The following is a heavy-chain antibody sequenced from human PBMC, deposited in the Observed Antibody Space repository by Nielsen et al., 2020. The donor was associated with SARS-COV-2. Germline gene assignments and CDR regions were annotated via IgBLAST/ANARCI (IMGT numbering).Heavy chain of an antibody. V-gene: IGHV3-73*01. D-gene: IGHD2-15*01. CDR1: GFIFSGSA. CDR3: TRSVAGSALYTFHI. J-gene: IGHJ3*02. CDR2: IRSKAGNYAT. Sequence: GGSLRLSCSASGFIFSGSAMHWFRQASGKGLEWVGRIRSKAGNYATAYAASVKGRFTISRDDSKNTTYLQINSLKTEDTAVYYCTRSVAGSALYTFHIWGQGTMVTVSS.